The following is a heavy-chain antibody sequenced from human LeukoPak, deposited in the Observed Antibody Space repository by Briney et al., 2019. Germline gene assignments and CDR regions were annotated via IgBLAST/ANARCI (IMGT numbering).Heavy chain of an antibody. V-gene: IGHV2-5*01. CDR1: GFSLSTSGVG. CDR3: ARTIVVVSAAEPRPAREFDY. D-gene: IGHD2-2*01. CDR2: IDWNDDK. Sequence: SGPTLVNPTQTLTLTCTYTFSGFSLSTSGVGVAWLRQSPGKALEWLALIDWNDDKHYSPSLKSRLTIIKDTSKNQVVLTMTNMDPADTATYYCARTIVVVSAAEPRPAREFDYWGQGTLVTVSS. J-gene: IGHJ4*02.